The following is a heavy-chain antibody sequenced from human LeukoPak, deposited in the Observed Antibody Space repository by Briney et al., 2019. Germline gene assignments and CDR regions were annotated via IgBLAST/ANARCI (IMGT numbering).Heavy chain of an antibody. J-gene: IGHJ5*02. D-gene: IGHD5-12*01. Sequence: GGSLRLSCAASGLYGMSWVRQAPGKGLEWVSAISTSGDYTYYADSVKDRFTISRDNSKKTMYLQMNSLRAEDTAVYYCARVFYSGYSRWFDPWGQGTLVTVSS. V-gene: IGHV3-23*01. CDR3: ARVFYSGYSRWFDP. CDR1: GLYG. CDR2: ISTSGDYT.